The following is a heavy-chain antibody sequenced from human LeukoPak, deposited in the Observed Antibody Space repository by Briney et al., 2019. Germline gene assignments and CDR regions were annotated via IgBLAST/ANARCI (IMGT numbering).Heavy chain of an antibody. D-gene: IGHD5-18*01. V-gene: IGHV4-34*01. CDR2: INHSGST. J-gene: IGHJ6*02. CDR3: ARDPVSDTAMVTNGPGYLDDYYYYGMDV. Sequence: SETLSLTCAVYGGSFSGYYWSWIRQPPGKGLEWIGEINHSGSTNYNPSLKSRVTISVDTSKNQFSLKLSSVTAADTAVYYCARDPVSDTAMVTNGPGYLDDYYYYGMDVWGQGTTVTVSS. CDR1: GGSFSGYY.